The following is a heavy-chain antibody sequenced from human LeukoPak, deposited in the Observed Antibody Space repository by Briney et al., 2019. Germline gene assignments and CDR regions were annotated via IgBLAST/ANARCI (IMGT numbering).Heavy chain of an antibody. CDR3: ARGEVVVVPAAIAPYYYYYGMDV. CDR1: GGTFGSYA. CDR2: IIPIFGTA. Sequence: SVKVSCKASGGTFGSYAISWVRQAPGQGLEWMGGIIPIFGTANYAQKFQGRVTITADESTSTAYMELSSLRSEDTAVYYCARGEVVVVPAAIAPYYYYYGMDVWGQGTTVTVFS. V-gene: IGHV1-69*13. J-gene: IGHJ6*02. D-gene: IGHD2-2*02.